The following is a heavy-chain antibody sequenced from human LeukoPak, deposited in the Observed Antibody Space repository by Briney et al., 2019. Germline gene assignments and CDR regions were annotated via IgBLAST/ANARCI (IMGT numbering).Heavy chain of an antibody. CDR3: ARGEDIVVVVAATEAFDI. CDR2: TVGSRPDT. Sequence: GGSLRLSCAASGFTFTNYAMSWVRQTPGKGLEWVAATVGSRPDTYHADSVKGRFTVSRDNSRNTLYLQMNSLRAEDTAVYYCARGEDIVVVVAATEAFDIWGQGTMVTVSS. CDR1: GFTFTNYA. V-gene: IGHV3-23*01. J-gene: IGHJ3*02. D-gene: IGHD2-15*01.